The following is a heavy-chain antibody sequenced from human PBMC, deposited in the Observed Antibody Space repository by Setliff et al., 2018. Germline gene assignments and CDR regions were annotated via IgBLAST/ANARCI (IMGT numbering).Heavy chain of an antibody. D-gene: IGHD3-16*01. CDR2: ITGTSRHI. Sequence: PGGSLRLSCAASGFTFDDYGMSWVRQAPGRGLEWVSAITGTSRHIYYADSLKGRFTISRDNTRNLVYLQMSSLTAEDTAVYYCARDVVRTFPAWGQGTLVTVSS. CDR3: ARDVVRTFPA. V-gene: IGHV3-21*06. J-gene: IGHJ4*02. CDR1: GFTFDDYG.